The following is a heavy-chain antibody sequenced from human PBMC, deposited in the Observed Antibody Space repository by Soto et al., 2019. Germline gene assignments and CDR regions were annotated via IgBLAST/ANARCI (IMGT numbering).Heavy chain of an antibody. V-gene: IGHV1-2*02. CDR1: GYTFTGYY. CDR2: INPNSGGT. D-gene: IGHD6-6*01. Sequence: ASVKVSCKASGYTFTGYYMHWVRQAPGQGLEWMGWINPNSGGTNYAQKFQGRVTMTRDTSISTAYMELSRLRSDDTAVYYCAREGIAARYRYENPLRFGYWGQGTLVTVSS. J-gene: IGHJ4*02. CDR3: AREGIAARYRYENPLRFGY.